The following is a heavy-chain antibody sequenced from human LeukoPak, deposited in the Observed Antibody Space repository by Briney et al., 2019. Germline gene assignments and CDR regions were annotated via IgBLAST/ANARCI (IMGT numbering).Heavy chain of an antibody. Sequence: GGSLRLSCAASGFTFSSYSMNWVRQAPGKGLEWVSSISSSSSYIYYADSVKGRFTISRDNAKNSLYLQMNSLRAEDTAAYYCARDYRITIFGGLNWFDPWGQGTLVTVSS. CDR3: ARDYRITIFGGLNWFDP. CDR2: ISSSSSYI. V-gene: IGHV3-21*01. CDR1: GFTFSSYS. D-gene: IGHD3-3*01. J-gene: IGHJ5*02.